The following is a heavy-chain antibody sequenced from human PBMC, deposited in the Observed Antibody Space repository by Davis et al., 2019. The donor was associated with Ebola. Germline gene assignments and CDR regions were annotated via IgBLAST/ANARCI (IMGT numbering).Heavy chain of an antibody. CDR1: GFSFSSFS. CDR2: ISTSSI. D-gene: IGHD1-7*01. J-gene: IGHJ4*02. V-gene: IGHV3-21*01. CDR3: ATSGLITGTPY. Sequence: PGGSLRLSCAASGFSFSSFSMNWVRQAPGKGLEWASSISTSSIHYADSLKGRFTISRDNAKKSLYLQMNSLRTEDTAVYYCATSGLITGTPYWGQGTLVTVSS.